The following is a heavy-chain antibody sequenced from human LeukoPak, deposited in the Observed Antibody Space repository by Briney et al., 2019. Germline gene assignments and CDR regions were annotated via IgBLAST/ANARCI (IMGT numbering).Heavy chain of an antibody. CDR3: AKDGDRYSSSSQFDY. CDR1: GFSFSTYG. J-gene: IGHJ4*02. V-gene: IGHV3-30*18. CDR2: ISYDGSHT. Sequence: PGRSLRLSCAVSGFSFSTYGIHWVRQAPGKGLEWAAFISYDGSHTYYVDSVKGRFTISRDNSKNTVYLQMNSLRPEDTAVYYCAKDGDRYSSSSQFDYWGQGTLVTVSS. D-gene: IGHD6-6*01.